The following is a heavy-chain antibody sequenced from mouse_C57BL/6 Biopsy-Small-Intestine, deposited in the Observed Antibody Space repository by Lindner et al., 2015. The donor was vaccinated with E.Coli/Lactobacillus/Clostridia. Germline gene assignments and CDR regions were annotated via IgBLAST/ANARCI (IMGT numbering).Heavy chain of an antibody. CDR1: GDTFSDYT. CDR3: ARERAATRAWYDY. D-gene: IGHD1-1*02. CDR2: FIPLSGTT. J-gene: IGHJ4*01. V-gene: IGHV1-4*01. Sequence: SVKVSCKASGDTFSDYTISWVRQAPGQGLEWMGGFIPLSGTTKYAQKFQGRVRITADASTSTGYMELSSLRSEDTAVYYCARERAATRAWYDYWGQGTLVTVSS.